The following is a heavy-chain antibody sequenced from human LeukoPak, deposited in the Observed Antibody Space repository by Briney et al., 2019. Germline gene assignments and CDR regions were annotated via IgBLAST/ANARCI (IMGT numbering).Heavy chain of an antibody. CDR3: ASGQYDSQYDSPYDAFDI. V-gene: IGHV1-2*02. CDR1: GYTFTGYY. Sequence: ASVKVSCKASGYTFTGYYMHWVQQAPGQGLEWMGWINPNSGGTNYAQKFQGRVTMTRDTSISTAYMELSRLRSDDTAVYYCASGQYDSQYDSPYDAFDIWGQGTMVTVSS. J-gene: IGHJ3*02. D-gene: IGHD3-22*01. CDR2: INPNSGGT.